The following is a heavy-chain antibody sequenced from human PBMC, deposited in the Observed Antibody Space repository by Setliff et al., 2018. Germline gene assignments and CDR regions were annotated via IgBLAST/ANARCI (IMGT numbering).Heavy chain of an antibody. CDR3: ARARVVPAAMGYYYYMDV. V-gene: IGHV3-53*01. CDR1: GFTVTSNY. Sequence: GGSLRLSCAASGFTVTSNYMSWVRQAPGKGLEWVSVIYTGGSTYYADSVKGRFTISRDNSKNSLYLQMNSLRAEDTAVYYCARARVVPAAMGYYYYMDVWGKGTTVTVSS. CDR2: IYTGGST. D-gene: IGHD2-2*01. J-gene: IGHJ6*03.